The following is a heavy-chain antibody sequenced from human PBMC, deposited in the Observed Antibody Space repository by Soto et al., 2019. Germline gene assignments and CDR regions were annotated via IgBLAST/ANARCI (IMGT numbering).Heavy chain of an antibody. CDR1: GFTFSSYS. CDR2: ISSSSSYI. CDR3: ARDTYYDYIWGRPYYFDY. V-gene: IGHV3-21*01. D-gene: IGHD3-16*01. J-gene: IGHJ4*02. Sequence: GGSLRLSCAASGFTFSSYSMNWVRRAPGKGLEWVSSISSSSSYIYYADSVKGRFTISRDNAKNSLYLQMNSLRAEDTAVYYCARDTYYDYIWGRPYYFDYWGQGTLVTVSS.